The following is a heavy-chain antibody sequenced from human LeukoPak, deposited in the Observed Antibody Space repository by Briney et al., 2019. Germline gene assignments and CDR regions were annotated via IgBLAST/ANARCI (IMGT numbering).Heavy chain of an antibody. Sequence: PSETLSLTCAVYGGSFSGYYWSWIRQPPGKGLEWIGEINHSGSTNYNPSLKSRVTISVDTSKNQFSLKLSSVTAADTAVYYCARGLFPNWIDPWGQGTLVTVSS. CDR2: INHSGST. CDR1: GGSFSGYY. V-gene: IGHV4-34*01. J-gene: IGHJ5*02. CDR3: ARGLFPNWIDP.